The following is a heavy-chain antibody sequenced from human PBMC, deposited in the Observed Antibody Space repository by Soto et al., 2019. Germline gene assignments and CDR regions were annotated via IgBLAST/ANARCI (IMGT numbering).Heavy chain of an antibody. CDR1: GFTFSNAW. J-gene: IGHJ4*02. V-gene: IGHV3-15*01. Sequence: EVQLVESGGGLVKPGGSLRLSCAASGFTFSNAWMSWVRQAPGKGLEWVGRIKSKTDGGTTDYAAPVKGRFTISRDDSKNTLYLYINSLKTEDTAVYYCTLGLRLDYVTFDYWGQGTLVTVSS. D-gene: IGHD4-17*01. CDR3: TLGLRLDYVTFDY. CDR2: IKSKTDGGTT.